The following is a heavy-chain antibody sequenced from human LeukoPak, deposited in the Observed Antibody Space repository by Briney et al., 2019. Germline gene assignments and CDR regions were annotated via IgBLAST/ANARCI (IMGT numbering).Heavy chain of an antibody. CDR2: IYYSGST. D-gene: IGHD5-12*01. J-gene: IGHJ4*02. CDR3: ARSDIVATGFDY. CDR1: GGSISSYY. Sequence: SETLSLTCTVSGGSISSYYWSWIRQPPGKGLEWIGYIYYSGSTNYNPSLKSRVTISVDTSKNQFSLKLSSVTAADTAVYYCARSDIVATGFDYWGQGTLVTVSS. V-gene: IGHV4-59*01.